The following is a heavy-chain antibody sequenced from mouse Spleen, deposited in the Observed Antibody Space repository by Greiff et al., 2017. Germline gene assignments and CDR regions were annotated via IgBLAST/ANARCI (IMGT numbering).Heavy chain of an antibody. CDR2: ISSGGSYT. Sequence: EVKLVESGGGLVKPGGSLKLSCAASGFTFSSYAMSWVRQTPEKRLEWVATISSGGSYTYYPDSVKGRFTISRDNAKNTLYLQMSSLRSEDTAMYYCARPTVVEYYFDYWGQGTTLTVSS. D-gene: IGHD1-1*01. V-gene: IGHV5-9-3*01. J-gene: IGHJ2*01. CDR1: GFTFSSYA. CDR3: ARPTVVEYYFDY.